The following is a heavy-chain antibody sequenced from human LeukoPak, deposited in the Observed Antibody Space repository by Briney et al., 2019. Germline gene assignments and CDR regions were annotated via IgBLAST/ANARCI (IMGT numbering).Heavy chain of an antibody. CDR3: ARDSHPEGGSSSWYHGNWFDP. V-gene: IGHV1-46*01. Sequence: GASVKVSCKASGYTFTSYGISWVRQAPGQGLEWMGIINPSGGSTSYAQKFQGRVTMTRDTSTSTVYMELSSLRSEDTAVYYCARDSHPEGGSSSWYHGNWFDPWGQGTLVTVSS. CDR1: GYTFTSYG. J-gene: IGHJ5*02. CDR2: INPSGGST. D-gene: IGHD6-13*01.